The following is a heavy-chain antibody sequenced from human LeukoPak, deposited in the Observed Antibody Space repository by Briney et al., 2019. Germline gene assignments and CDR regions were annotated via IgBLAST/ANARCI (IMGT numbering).Heavy chain of an antibody. J-gene: IGHJ3*02. Sequence: SETVSCKPSVYTFTNYYIHWVRQAPGQGLEWMGWINSNRGGTNYAQKFQGRVTMTRDTSISTAYMELRSVRSDDSAVYYCARDHGDDAFDIWGPGTMVTVSS. V-gene: IGHV1-2*02. CDR3: ARDHGDDAFDI. CDR1: VYTFTNYY. CDR2: INSNRGGT. D-gene: IGHD3-3*01.